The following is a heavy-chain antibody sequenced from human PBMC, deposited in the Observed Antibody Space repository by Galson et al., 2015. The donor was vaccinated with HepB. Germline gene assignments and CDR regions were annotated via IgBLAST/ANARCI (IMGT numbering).Heavy chain of an antibody. D-gene: IGHD3-16*02. V-gene: IGHV1-18*01. Sequence: SVKVSCKASGYTFTQYGISWLRQAPRHGLEWMGWISGYNLNTNYAQRFQGRVTMTTDTSTITAYMELGSLRSDDTAVYYCARVGRLGELSSFDYWGQGTLVTVSS. CDR2: ISGYNLNT. CDR1: GYTFTQYG. CDR3: ARVGRLGELSSFDY. J-gene: IGHJ4*02.